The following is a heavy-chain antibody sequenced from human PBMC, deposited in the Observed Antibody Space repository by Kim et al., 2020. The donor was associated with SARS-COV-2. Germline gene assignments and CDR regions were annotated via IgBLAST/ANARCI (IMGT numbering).Heavy chain of an antibody. J-gene: IGHJ4*02. D-gene: IGHD4-17*01. CDR3: AEAGDYGDYFDY. V-gene: IGHV3-23*01. Sequence: GKGRFAIANDNSKNTLYLPMNSLRAEVTAVYYCAEAGDYGDYFDYWGQGTLVTVSS.